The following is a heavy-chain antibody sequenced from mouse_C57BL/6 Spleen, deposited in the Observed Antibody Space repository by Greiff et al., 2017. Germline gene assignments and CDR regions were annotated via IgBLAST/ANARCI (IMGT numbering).Heavy chain of an antibody. CDR3: ARDGDDWYFDV. V-gene: IGHV3-6*01. CDR2: ISYDGSN. D-gene: IGHD3-3*01. Sequence: EVKLVEPGPGLVKPSQSLSLTCSVSGYSITSGYYWNWIRQFPGNKLEWVGYISYDGSNNYKQSLKNRISITRDTSKNQFFLQLNSVTTEDTATYYCARDGDDWYFDVWGTGTTVTVSS. CDR1: GYSITSGYY. J-gene: IGHJ1*03.